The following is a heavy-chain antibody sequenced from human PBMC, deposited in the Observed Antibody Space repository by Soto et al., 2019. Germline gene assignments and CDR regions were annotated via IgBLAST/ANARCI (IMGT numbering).Heavy chain of an antibody. D-gene: IGHD3-22*01. J-gene: IGHJ3*02. V-gene: IGHV4-59*01. Sequence: LPETLSLTCTVSGGSISSDHWSWILQPPGKRLEWIGYVYSSGSTKYNPSLKSRVTISVDTSKNQSSLKLSSVTAADTAIYYCARGYYYDNSGYFSAFDIWGQGTMVTVSS. CDR3: ARGYYYDNSGYFSAFDI. CDR1: GGSISSDH. CDR2: VYSSGST.